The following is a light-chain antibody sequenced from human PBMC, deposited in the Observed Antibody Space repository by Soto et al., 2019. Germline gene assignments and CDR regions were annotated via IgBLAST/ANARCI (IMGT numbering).Light chain of an antibody. Sequence: DIVLTQSPGTLSLSPGERATLSCRASQGVGRSYLAWYQQKPGQAPRLLISSVSKRATGIPDRFSGGGSATDFTLTISRVEPEDFALYICQQYDGSPITFGQGTRLEIK. CDR1: QGVGRSY. J-gene: IGKJ5*01. V-gene: IGKV3-20*01. CDR2: SVS. CDR3: QQYDGSPIT.